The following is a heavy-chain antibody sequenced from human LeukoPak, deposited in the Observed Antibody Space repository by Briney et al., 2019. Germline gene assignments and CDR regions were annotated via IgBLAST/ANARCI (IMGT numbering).Heavy chain of an antibody. Sequence: GGSLRLSCAASGFTVSSNYMSWVRQAPGKGLEWVSVIYSGGSTYYADSVKGRFTISRDNSKNTLYLQMNSLRAEDTAVYYCARAPRDGYNSDYFDYWGPGTLVTVSS. CDR3: ARAPRDGYNSDYFDY. CDR1: GFTVSSNY. CDR2: IYSGGST. D-gene: IGHD5-24*01. J-gene: IGHJ4*02. V-gene: IGHV3-66*02.